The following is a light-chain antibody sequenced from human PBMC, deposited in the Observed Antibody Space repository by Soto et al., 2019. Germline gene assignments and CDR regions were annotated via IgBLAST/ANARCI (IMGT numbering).Light chain of an antibody. V-gene: IGLV1-47*01. J-gene: IGLJ2*01. CDR2: SNN. CDR1: TSSIGSNY. CDR3: AAWDDSLSGLV. Sequence: QSALPQPPSASGTPGQRVTISCSGSTSSIGSNYVYWYQQLPGTAPKLLIYSNNHRPSGLPDRFSGSRSGTSASLAISRLRSADEADYHCAAWDDSLSGLVFGGGTQLTVL.